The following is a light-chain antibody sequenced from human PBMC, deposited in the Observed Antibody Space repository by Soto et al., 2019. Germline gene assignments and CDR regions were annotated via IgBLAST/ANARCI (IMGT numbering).Light chain of an antibody. CDR3: QQSYSPST. V-gene: IGKV1-39*01. J-gene: IGKJ1*01. CDR2: AAS. Sequence: DIQMTHSPSSLSASVGDRVTITCRASQSISSYLNWYQQKPGKAPKLLIYAASSLQSGVPSRFSGSGSGTDFTLTISSLQPEDFATYYCQQSYSPSTFGQGTKVDIK. CDR1: QSISSY.